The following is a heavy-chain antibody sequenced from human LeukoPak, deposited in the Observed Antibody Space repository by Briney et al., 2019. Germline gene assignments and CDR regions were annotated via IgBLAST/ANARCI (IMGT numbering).Heavy chain of an antibody. CDR3: ARRGPPRTLLRGVKSGWFDP. CDR1: GGSFSGYY. J-gene: IGHJ5*02. CDR2: INHSGST. V-gene: IGHV4-34*01. D-gene: IGHD3-10*01. Sequence: SETLSLTCAVYGGSFSGYYWSWIRQPPGKGLEWIGEINHSGSTNYNPSLRSRVTISVDTSKNQFSLKLSSVTAADTAVYYCARRGPPRTLLRGVKSGWFDPWGQGTLVTVSS.